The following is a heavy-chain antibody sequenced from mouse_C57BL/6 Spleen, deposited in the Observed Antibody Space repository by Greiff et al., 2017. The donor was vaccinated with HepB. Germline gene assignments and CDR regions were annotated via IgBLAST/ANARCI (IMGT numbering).Heavy chain of an antibody. V-gene: IGHV3-8*01. CDR3: ARYDYAWAFAC. J-gene: IGHJ3*01. CDR1: LYSIPTVY. Sequence: EVQLVESGPCLAISPQPLFPRCFVPLYSIPTVYWYWVRRFPGNKLEYMGYISYSGSTYYNPSLKSRISITRDTSKNQYYLQLNSVPTEDTATYCCARYDYAWAFACSCDGPLVSVSA. CDR2: ISYSGST. D-gene: IGHD2-4*01.